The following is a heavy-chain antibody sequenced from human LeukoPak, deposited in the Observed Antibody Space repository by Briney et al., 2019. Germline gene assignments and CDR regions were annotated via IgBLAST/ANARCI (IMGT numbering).Heavy chain of an antibody. D-gene: IGHD6-19*01. J-gene: IGHJ4*02. CDR1: GGSISGRSYS. Sequence: PSETLSLTCTVSGGSISGRSYSWGWIRQPPGKGLEWIGQIYASGTTEYNPSLQSRVTISVDTSKNQFSLMLTSLTAADTAVYHCARLHPSGPEDHWGQGTLVTVSS. CDR2: IYASGTT. CDR3: ARLHPSGPEDH. V-gene: IGHV4-39*01.